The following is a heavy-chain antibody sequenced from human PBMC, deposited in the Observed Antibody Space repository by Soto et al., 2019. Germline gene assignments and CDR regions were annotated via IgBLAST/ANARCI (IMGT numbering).Heavy chain of an antibody. Sequence: QVQLVQSGAEVKKPGASVKVSCKASGYTFTSYGISWVRQAPGQGLEWMGWISAYNGITNYAQKLQGRVTMTTDTSTSTAYMELRSLRSDDTAVYYCARVHYDFWSGYSPLWFDPWGQGTLVTVSS. D-gene: IGHD3-3*01. CDR1: GYTFTSYG. CDR3: ARVHYDFWSGYSPLWFDP. CDR2: ISAYNGIT. J-gene: IGHJ5*02. V-gene: IGHV1-18*01.